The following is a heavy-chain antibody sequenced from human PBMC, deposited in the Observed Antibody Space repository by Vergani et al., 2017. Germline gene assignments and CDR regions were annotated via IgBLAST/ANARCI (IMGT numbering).Heavy chain of an antibody. V-gene: IGHV3-33*01. Sequence: QVQLVESGGGVVQPGRSLRLSCAASGFTFNQYGMHWVRQAPGKGLEWVAVTWYDGNNKQYADSVKGRFTISRDNSKSTMYLQMNSLRDEDTGVYYCARGAVVVVAATPNYYYYYGMDVWGQGTTVTVSS. J-gene: IGHJ6*02. CDR1: GFTFNQYG. CDR2: TWYDGNNK. D-gene: IGHD2-15*01. CDR3: ARGAVVVVAATPNYYYYYGMDV.